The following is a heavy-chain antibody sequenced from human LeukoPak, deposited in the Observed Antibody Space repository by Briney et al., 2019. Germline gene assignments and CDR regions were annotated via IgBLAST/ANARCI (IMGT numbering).Heavy chain of an antibody. J-gene: IGHJ4*02. CDR1: GFTFNSYG. Sequence: GSLRLSRAAAGFTFNSYGMHWGRQAPGKGLEGVAFIRYDGSNKYYADSVKGRFTISRDNSKNTLYLQMNSLRAEDTAVYYCAKDYSSSWYSGFDYWGQGTLVTVSS. D-gene: IGHD6-13*01. CDR3: AKDYSSSWYSGFDY. V-gene: IGHV3-30*02. CDR2: IRYDGSNK.